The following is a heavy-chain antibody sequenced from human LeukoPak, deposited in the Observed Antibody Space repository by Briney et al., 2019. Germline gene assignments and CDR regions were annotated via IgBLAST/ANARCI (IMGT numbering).Heavy chain of an antibody. D-gene: IGHD5-24*01. Sequence: SVKVSCKASGGTFSSYAISWVRQAPGQGLEWMGGIILIFGTANYAQKFQGRVTITTDESTSTAYMDLSSLTSEDTAVYYCAREPDVDLSTFRGDAFDIWGQGTMVTVSS. V-gene: IGHV1-69*05. CDR3: AREPDVDLSTFRGDAFDI. CDR1: GGTFSSYA. J-gene: IGHJ3*02. CDR2: IILIFGTA.